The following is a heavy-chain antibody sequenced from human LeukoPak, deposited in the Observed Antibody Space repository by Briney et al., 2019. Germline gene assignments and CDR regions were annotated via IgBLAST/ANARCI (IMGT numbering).Heavy chain of an antibody. Sequence: GASVKVSCKASGYTFTGYYMHWVRQAPVQGLEWMGWINPNSGGTNYAQKFQGRVTMTRDTSISTAYMELSRLRSDDTAVYYCARVHPLESDYYGSGGFDYWGQGTLVTVSS. CDR2: INPNSGGT. CDR1: GYTFTGYY. D-gene: IGHD3-10*01. V-gene: IGHV1-2*02. J-gene: IGHJ4*02. CDR3: ARVHPLESDYYGSGGFDY.